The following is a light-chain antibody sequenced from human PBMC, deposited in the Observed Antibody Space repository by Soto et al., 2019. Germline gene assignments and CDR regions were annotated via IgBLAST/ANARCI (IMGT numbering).Light chain of an antibody. CDR2: DTS. CDR1: QSVSNY. CDR3: QQRSKWPLT. V-gene: IGKV3-11*01. J-gene: IGKJ5*01. Sequence: EIVLTQSPATLSLCPGERATLSCWASQSVSNYLAWYQQKPGQAPRLLIYDTSNRATGIPSRFSGSASGTDFTLTISSLEPEDFAVYYCQQRSKWPLTFGQGTRLEI.